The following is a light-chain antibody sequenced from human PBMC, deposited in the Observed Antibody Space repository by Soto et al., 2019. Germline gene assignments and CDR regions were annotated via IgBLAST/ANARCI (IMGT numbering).Light chain of an antibody. CDR1: QSANNF. Sequence: EVVLTQSPATLSLSPGDRATLSCRASQSANNFLAWYQQKPGQAPRLLIYGASTRATGIPARFSGSGSGTEFTLTISSLQSEDFAVYYCQQYNNWPRLTFGGGTKVDIK. J-gene: IGKJ4*01. CDR2: GAS. CDR3: QQYNNWPRLT. V-gene: IGKV3-15*01.